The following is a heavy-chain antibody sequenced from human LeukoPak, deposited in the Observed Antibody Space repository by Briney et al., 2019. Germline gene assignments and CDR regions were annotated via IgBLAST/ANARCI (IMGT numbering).Heavy chain of an antibody. J-gene: IGHJ4*02. CDR2: IDWDDDK. CDR1: GFSLSTRGMC. D-gene: IGHD1-26*01. V-gene: IGHV2-70*01. CDR3: ARHSGSQYYFDY. Sequence: SGPALAKPTQTLTLTCTFSGFSLSTRGMCVSWIRQPPGKALEWLALIDWDDDKYYSTSLKTRLTISKDTSKNQVVLTMTNMDPVDTATYYCARHSGSQYYFDYWGQGTLVTVSS.